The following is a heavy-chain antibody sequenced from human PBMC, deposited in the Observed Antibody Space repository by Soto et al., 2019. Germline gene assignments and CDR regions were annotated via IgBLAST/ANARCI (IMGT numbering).Heavy chain of an antibody. D-gene: IGHD3-22*01. Sequence: GGSLRLSCAASGFTFSSCGMHWVRQAPGKGLEWVAVISNDGSNKYYADSVKGRFTISRDNSKDTLYLQMNSLRAEDTAVYYCAKEWVYDSSGWSFDYWGQGTLVTVSS. CDR3: AKEWVYDSSGWSFDY. CDR2: ISNDGSNK. J-gene: IGHJ4*02. V-gene: IGHV3-30*18. CDR1: GFTFSSCG.